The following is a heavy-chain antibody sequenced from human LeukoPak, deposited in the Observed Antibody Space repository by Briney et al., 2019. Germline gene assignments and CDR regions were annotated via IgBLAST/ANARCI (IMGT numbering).Heavy chain of an antibody. J-gene: IGHJ4*02. D-gene: IGHD2-2*01. CDR2: ISGSGGST. CDR1: GFTFSSYA. V-gene: IGHV3-23*01. CDR3: AKDIVVVTAAMFDY. Sequence: GGSLRLSCAASGFTFSSYAMSWVRQAPGEGLEWVSAISGSGGSTYYADSVKGRFTISRDNSKNTLYLQMNSLRAEDTAVYYCAKDIVVVTAAMFDYWGQGTLVTVSS.